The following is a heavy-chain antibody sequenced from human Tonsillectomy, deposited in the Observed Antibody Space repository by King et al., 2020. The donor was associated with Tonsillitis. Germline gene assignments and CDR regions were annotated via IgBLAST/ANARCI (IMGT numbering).Heavy chain of an antibody. D-gene: IGHD6-13*01. CDR1: GGSFSGYY. J-gene: IGHJ5*02. V-gene: IGHV4-34*01. CDR3: AISGYSSSWYLFLGKDQTTHWFDP. CDR2: INHSGST. Sequence: VQLQQWGAGLLKPSETLSLTCAVYGGSFSGYYWSWIRQPPGKGLEWIGEINHSGSTNYNPSLKSRVTISVDTSKNQFSLKLSSVTAADTAVYYCAISGYSSSWYLFLGKDQTTHWFDPWGQGTLVTVSS.